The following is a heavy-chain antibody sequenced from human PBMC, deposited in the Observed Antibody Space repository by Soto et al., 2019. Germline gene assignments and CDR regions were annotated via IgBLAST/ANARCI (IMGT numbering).Heavy chain of an antibody. V-gene: IGHV3-11*01. CDR1: GFTYIDYY. J-gene: IGHJ3*02. CDR3: ASHYGAEDAFDI. D-gene: IGHD4-17*01. CDR2: ISSTGSTV. Sequence: QVQLVESGGGLVKPGRSLRLSCAASGFTYIDYYMSWIRQVPGKGLEWISYISSTGSTVSYADSVKGRFTISRDNAKKSVSLLMTSLRAEDTAVYYCASHYGAEDAFDIWGQGTMVTFSS.